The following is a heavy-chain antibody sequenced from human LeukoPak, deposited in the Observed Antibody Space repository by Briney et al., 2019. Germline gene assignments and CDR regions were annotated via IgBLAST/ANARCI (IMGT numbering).Heavy chain of an antibody. CDR2: IYHSGST. J-gene: IGHJ3*02. Sequence: SETLSLTCAVSGGSISSGGYSWSWIRQPPGKGLEWIGYIYHSGSTYYNPSLKSRVTISVDRSKNQFSLKLSSVTAADTAVYYCARYPYPAFDIWGQGTMVTVSS. V-gene: IGHV4-30-2*01. CDR3: ARYPYPAFDI. CDR1: GGSISSGGYS.